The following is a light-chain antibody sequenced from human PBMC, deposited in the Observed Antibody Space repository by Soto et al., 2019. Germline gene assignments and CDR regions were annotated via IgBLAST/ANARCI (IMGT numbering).Light chain of an antibody. CDR1: QGIRND. J-gene: IGKJ1*01. CDR3: LQDYNYPRT. CDR2: AAS. V-gene: IGKV1-6*01. Sequence: AIQMTQSPSSLSASVGDRVTITCXASQGIRNDLGWYQQKPGKAPKLLIYAASSLESGVPSRFSGSGSGTDFTLTISSLQPEDFATYYCLQDYNYPRTFGQGTKVDI.